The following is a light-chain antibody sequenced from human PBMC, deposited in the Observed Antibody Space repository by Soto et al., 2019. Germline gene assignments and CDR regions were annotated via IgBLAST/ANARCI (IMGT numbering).Light chain of an antibody. J-gene: IGLJ1*01. Sequence: QSALTQPASMSGSPGQSISVSCTGTSSDVGGYNYVSWYQQHPDKAPRLMIYDVTNRPSGVSDRFSGSKSGNTASLTISGLQAEDEADYYCSSYTSNNTYVFGTGTKLTVL. V-gene: IGLV2-14*03. CDR1: SSDVGGYNY. CDR3: SSYTSNNTYV. CDR2: DVT.